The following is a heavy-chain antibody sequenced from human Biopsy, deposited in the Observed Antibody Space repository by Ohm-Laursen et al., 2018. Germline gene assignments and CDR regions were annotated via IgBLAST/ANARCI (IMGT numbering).Heavy chain of an antibody. V-gene: IGHV1-18*01. CDR2: ISPYNGDT. CDR3: ARDRWPHVTLLGLVVFDF. D-gene: IGHD3-3*01. J-gene: IGHJ4*02. CDR1: GYTFTNYG. Sequence: ATVKISCKASGYTFTNYGISWVRQAPGQELEWMGWISPYNGDTDYAQKLQGRVTMTTDTSTSTAYMDLRSLRPDDTAVYYCARDRWPHVTLLGLVVFDFWGQGTLVIVSS.